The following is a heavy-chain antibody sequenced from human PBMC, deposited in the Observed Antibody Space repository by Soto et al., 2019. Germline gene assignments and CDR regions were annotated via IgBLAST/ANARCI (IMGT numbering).Heavy chain of an antibody. V-gene: IGHV4-61*03. CDR1: GGSVSSGNYH. J-gene: IGHJ4*02. CDR3: ARKENHLARYGGDLDY. CDR2: IYHSGTT. D-gene: IGHD3-16*01. Sequence: SETLSLTCTVSGGSVSSGNYHWSWIRQPPGKGLEWIGHIYHSGTTNYNPSLKSRVTISVDTSKNHFTLRLISATAADTATYFCARKENHLARYGGDLDYWGQGTLVTVSS.